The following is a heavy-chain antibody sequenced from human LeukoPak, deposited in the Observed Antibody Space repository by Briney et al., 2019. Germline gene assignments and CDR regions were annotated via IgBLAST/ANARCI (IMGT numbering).Heavy chain of an antibody. J-gene: IGHJ5*02. CDR3: ARGYGYTYGGGWFDT. V-gene: IGHV3-33*01. Sequence: GRSLRLSCAASGFTFSIYGMHWVRQAPGKGLEWVAVIWYDGSNKYYADSVKGRFTISRDNSKNTLYLQMNSLRAEDTAVYYCARGYGYTYGGGWFDTWGQGTLVTVSS. CDR2: IWYDGSNK. D-gene: IGHD5-18*01. CDR1: GFTFSIYG.